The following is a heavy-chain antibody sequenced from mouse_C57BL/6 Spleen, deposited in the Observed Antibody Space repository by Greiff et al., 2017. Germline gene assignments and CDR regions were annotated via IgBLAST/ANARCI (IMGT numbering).Heavy chain of an antibody. CDR1: GYTFTSYW. D-gene: IGHD1-1*01. Sequence: QVQLQQPGAELVKPGASVKLSCKASGYTFTSYWMHWVKQRPGQGLEWIGMIHPNSGSTNYNEKFKSKATLTVDKSSSTAYMQLSSLTSDDSAVYYCARTLITTVVARGYYFDYWGQGTTLTVSS. J-gene: IGHJ2*01. CDR2: IHPNSGST. CDR3: ARTLITTVVARGYYFDY. V-gene: IGHV1-64*01.